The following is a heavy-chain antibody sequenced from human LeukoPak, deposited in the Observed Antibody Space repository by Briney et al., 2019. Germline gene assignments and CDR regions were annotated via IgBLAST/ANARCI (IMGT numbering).Heavy chain of an antibody. J-gene: IGHJ4*02. CDR3: ARGRGYIPDY. Sequence: PGGSLRLFCAAFWFHLYNLWERRVRQAPGKGLVWVSRIHDDGSSTSYADSVKGRYTISRENAKNTLSIQFNGLRADHTSVYYCARGRGYIPDYWGQGTLVTVSS. D-gene: IGHD5-24*01. CDR2: IHDDGSST. CDR1: FHLYNLW. V-gene: IGHV3-74*01.